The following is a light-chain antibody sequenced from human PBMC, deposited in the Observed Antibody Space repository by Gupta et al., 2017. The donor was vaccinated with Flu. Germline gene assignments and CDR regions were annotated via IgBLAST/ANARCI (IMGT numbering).Light chain of an antibody. J-gene: IGLJ2*01. CDR3: CSYAGSYTLV. CDR2: DVS. Sequence: QSALTQPRSVSGSPGQSVTISCTGTSNAVGFYNYVSWYQQHPGQVPKLMIYDVSKRPAGVTDRFSGSKADNTASLTISGLQAEDEADYYCCSYAGSYTLVFGGGTKVTVL. V-gene: IGLV2-11*01. CDR1: SNAVGFYNY.